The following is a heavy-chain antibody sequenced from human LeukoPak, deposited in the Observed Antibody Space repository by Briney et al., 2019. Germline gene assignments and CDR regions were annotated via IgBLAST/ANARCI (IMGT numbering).Heavy chain of an antibody. Sequence: GGSLRLSCAASGFTFNRYAMHWVRQAPGKGLEWVGLISGDGITTYYLDSVKGRFTISRDNSKNSLYLHMNSLRSEDTALYYCAKDHVYGGADDWGQGTPVTVSS. J-gene: IGHJ4*02. CDR2: ISGDGITT. CDR1: GFTFNRYA. CDR3: AKDHVYGGADD. D-gene: IGHD4-23*01. V-gene: IGHV3-43*02.